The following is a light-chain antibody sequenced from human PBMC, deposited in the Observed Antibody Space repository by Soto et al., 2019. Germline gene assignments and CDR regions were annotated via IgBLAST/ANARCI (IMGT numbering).Light chain of an antibody. CDR3: QQRSS. CDR2: DAS. Sequence: EIVLTQSPATLSLSPGERATLSCRASQSVSSYLAWYQQKPGQAPRLLIYDASNRATGIPARFSGSGSGTDFTLTISSLEPEDFAVYYCQQRSSFGQGTRLEI. J-gene: IGKJ5*01. CDR1: QSVSSY. V-gene: IGKV3-11*01.